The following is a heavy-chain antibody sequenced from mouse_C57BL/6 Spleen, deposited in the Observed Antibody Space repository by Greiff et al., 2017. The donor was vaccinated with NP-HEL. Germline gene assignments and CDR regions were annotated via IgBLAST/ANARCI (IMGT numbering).Heavy chain of an antibody. V-gene: IGHV5-6*01. D-gene: IGHD4-1*01. CDR2: ISSGGSYT. CDR1: GFTFSSYG. Sequence: EVQGVESGGDLVKPGGSLKLSCAASGFTFSSYGMSWVRQTPDKRLEWVATISSGGSYTYYPDSVKGRFTISRDNAKNTLYLQMSSLKSEDTAMYYCASHNWELGNAMDYWGQGTSVTVSS. CDR3: ASHNWELGNAMDY. J-gene: IGHJ4*01.